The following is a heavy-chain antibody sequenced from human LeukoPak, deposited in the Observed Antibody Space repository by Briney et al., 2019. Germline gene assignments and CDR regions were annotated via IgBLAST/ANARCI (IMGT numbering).Heavy chain of an antibody. V-gene: IGHV3-20*04. D-gene: IGHD3-3*01. CDR2: INWNGGST. CDR3: ARGGITIFGVVSYMDV. J-gene: IGHJ6*03. CDR1: GFTFDDYG. Sequence: GGSLRLSCAASGFTFDDYGMSWVRQAPGKGLEWVSGINWNGGSTGYADSVKVRFTISRDNDKNSLYLQMNSLRAEDTALYYCARGGITIFGVVSYMDVWGKGTTVTVSS.